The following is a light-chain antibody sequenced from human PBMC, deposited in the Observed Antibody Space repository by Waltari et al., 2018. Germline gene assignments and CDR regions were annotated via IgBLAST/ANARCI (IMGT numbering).Light chain of an antibody. J-gene: IGLJ1*01. CDR1: SRDVGGYKY. Sequence: QSALTQPRSVSGSPGQSVTISCTGTSRDVGGYKYVSWYQQHPGKAPKLMIYDVSKRPSGVPDRFSGSKSGNTASLTISGLQADDEADYYCCSYAGSYTYVFGTGTKVTVL. V-gene: IGLV2-11*01. CDR3: CSYAGSYTYV. CDR2: DVS.